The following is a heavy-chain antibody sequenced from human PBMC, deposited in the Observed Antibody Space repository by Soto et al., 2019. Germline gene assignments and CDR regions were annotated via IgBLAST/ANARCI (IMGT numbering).Heavy chain of an antibody. Sequence: PGGSLRLSCAASGFTFGSYAMHWVRQAPGKGLEWVAVISYDGSNKYYADSVKGRFTISRDNSKNTLYLQMNSLRAEDTAVYYCARDLGEARPGPFDYWGQGTLVTVSS. CDR2: ISYDGSNK. CDR1: GFTFGSYA. CDR3: ARDLGEARPGPFDY. D-gene: IGHD6-6*01. V-gene: IGHV3-30-3*01. J-gene: IGHJ4*02.